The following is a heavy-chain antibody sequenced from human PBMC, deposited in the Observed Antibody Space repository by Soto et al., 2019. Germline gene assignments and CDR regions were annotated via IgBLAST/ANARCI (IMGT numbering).Heavy chain of an antibody. CDR1: GYSFTDYH. V-gene: IGHV1-2*04. CDR3: ARGDSTDCSNGVCSFFYNHDMDV. Sequence: GASVKVSCKASGYSFTDYHIHWVRQAPGQGLEWLGRINPKSGGTSTAQKFQGWVTMTTDTSISTASMELTRLTSDDTAIYFCARGDSTDCSNGVCSFFYNHDMDVWGQGTTVTVSS. CDR2: INPKSGGT. J-gene: IGHJ6*02. D-gene: IGHD2-8*01.